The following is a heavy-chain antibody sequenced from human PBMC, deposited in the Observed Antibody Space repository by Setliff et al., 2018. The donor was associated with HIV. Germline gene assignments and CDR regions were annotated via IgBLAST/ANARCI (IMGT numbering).Heavy chain of an antibody. Sequence: PSETLSLTCTVSGGSISGYYWSWIRRPAGKGLEWIGRIYTTGSTNYNPSLKSRVTMSVDTSKNQFSLKRSSVTAADTAVYFCARRIAAAGANHYYHYMDVWGKGTTVTVSS. J-gene: IGHJ6*03. CDR3: ARRIAAAGANHYYHYMDV. CDR1: GGSISGYY. D-gene: IGHD6-13*01. CDR2: IYTTGST. V-gene: IGHV4-4*07.